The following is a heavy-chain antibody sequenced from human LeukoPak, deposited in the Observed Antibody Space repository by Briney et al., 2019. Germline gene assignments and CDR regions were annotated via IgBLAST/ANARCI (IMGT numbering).Heavy chain of an antibody. Sequence: GESLRLSCEASVFTFSNYAMTWVRQGPGKGLEWVSTIIGSGGTTFYVDSVKGRFTISRDNSKNTLYLQLNSLRAEDTAVYYCAKGPVRSSPYYFDYWGQGTLVTVSS. CDR2: IIGSGGTT. CDR1: VFTFSNYA. D-gene: IGHD6-6*01. CDR3: AKGPVRSSPYYFDY. J-gene: IGHJ4*02. V-gene: IGHV3-23*01.